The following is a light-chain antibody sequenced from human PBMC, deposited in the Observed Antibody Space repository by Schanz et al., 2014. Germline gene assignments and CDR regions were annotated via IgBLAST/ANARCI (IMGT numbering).Light chain of an antibody. J-gene: IGLJ2*01. CDR2: DVN. CDR1: SSDVGGYNY. Sequence: QSALTQPPSASGSPGQSVTISCTGTSSDVGGYNYVSWYQQHPGKAPKLIIYDVNKRPSGVPDRFSGSKSGNTASLTVSGLQAEDEADYYCQSYDSSLSGPRVFGGGTKLTVL. CDR3: QSYDSSLSGPRV. V-gene: IGLV2-8*01.